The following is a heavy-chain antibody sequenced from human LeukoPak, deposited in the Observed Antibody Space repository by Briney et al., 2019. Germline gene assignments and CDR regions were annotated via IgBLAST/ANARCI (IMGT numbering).Heavy chain of an antibody. Sequence: GGSLRLSCAASGFTFSSYGMHWVRQAPGKGLEWVAVISYDGSNKYYADSVKGRFTISRDNSENTLYLQMNSLRAEDTAVYYCAKCYGDYGTYYYYGMDVWGQGTTVTVSS. J-gene: IGHJ6*02. V-gene: IGHV3-30*18. CDR3: AKCYGDYGTYYYYGMDV. CDR1: GFTFSSYG. D-gene: IGHD4-17*01. CDR2: ISYDGSNK.